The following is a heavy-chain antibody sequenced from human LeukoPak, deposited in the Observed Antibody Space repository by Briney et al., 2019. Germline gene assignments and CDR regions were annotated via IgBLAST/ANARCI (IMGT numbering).Heavy chain of an antibody. CDR1: GGSVSTTRYY. D-gene: IGHD6-19*01. CDR3: VSSTSDWSSDY. CDR2: VYYSGVT. Sequence: SETLSLTCTVSGGSVSTTRYYWGLIRQPPTKGLEWIASVYYSGVTYYNPSLRSRVTISVDTSKSQFSLRLSSVTAADTAVYYCVSSTSDWSSDYWGQGTLVTVSS. V-gene: IGHV4-39*01. J-gene: IGHJ4*02.